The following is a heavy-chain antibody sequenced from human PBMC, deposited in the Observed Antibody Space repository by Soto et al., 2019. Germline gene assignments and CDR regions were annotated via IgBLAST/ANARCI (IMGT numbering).Heavy chain of an antibody. Sequence: GGSLRLSCAASGFTFDDYTMHWVRQAPGKGLEWVSLISWDGGSTYYADSVKGRFTISRDNSKNSLYLQMNSLRTEDTALYYCAKDRARIFGAQGMDVWGQGTTVTVSS. CDR2: ISWDGGST. V-gene: IGHV3-43*01. CDR3: AKDRARIFGAQGMDV. CDR1: GFTFDDYT. J-gene: IGHJ6*02. D-gene: IGHD3-3*01.